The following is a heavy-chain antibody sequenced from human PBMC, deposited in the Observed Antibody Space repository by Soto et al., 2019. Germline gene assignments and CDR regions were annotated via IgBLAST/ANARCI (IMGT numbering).Heavy chain of an antibody. CDR1: GGSISSYY. CDR2: IYYSGST. V-gene: IGHV4-59*01. Sequence: SETLSLTCTVSGGSISSYYWSWIRQPPGKGLGWIGYIYYSGSTNYNPSLKSRVTISVDTSKNQFSLKLSSVTAADTAVYHCARGGGPRYYYYGMDVWGQGTTVTVSS. D-gene: IGHD1-26*01. CDR3: ARGGGPRYYYYGMDV. J-gene: IGHJ6*02.